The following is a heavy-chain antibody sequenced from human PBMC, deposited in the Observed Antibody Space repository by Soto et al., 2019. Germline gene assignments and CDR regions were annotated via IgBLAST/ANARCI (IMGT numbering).Heavy chain of an antibody. CDR1: GGSISGFY. Sequence: SETLSLTCTVAGGSISGFYWSWVRQPAGKGLEWIGRIYSSGTTKYNPSLRNRVTMSVDTSTDQYSLNLASMTAADTAVYFCARGPFCGDDCYFDVWGQGTKVTVYS. J-gene: IGHJ4*02. CDR2: IYSSGTT. D-gene: IGHD2-21*02. V-gene: IGHV4-4*07. CDR3: ARGPFCGDDCYFDV.